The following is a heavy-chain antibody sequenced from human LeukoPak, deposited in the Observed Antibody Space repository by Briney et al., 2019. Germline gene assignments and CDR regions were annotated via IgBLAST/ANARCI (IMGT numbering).Heavy chain of an antibody. Sequence: GECLKISCKDSGYIFTNYWIGWVRQVPGKGLEWMGTIHSADSNTKYSPSFQGQVTISADKSISTAYLQWSGLKASDTAMYYCAGARHGDYRWDYWGQGTLVTVSS. V-gene: IGHV5-51*01. D-gene: IGHD4-17*01. J-gene: IGHJ4*02. CDR1: GYIFTNYW. CDR2: IHSADSNT. CDR3: AGARHGDYRWDY.